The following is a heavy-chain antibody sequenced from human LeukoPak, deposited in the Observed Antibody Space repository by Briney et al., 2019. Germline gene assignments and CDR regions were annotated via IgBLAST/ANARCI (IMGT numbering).Heavy chain of an antibody. CDR3: ARDRLVAARPGDYYYYGMDV. CDR1: GYTFTGYY. Sequence: ASVKVFCKASGYTFTGYYMHWVRQAPGQGLEWMGWINPNSGGTNYAQKFQGRVTMTRDTSISTVYMELSRLRSDDTAVYYCARDRLVAARPGDYYYYGMDVWGQGTTVTVSS. D-gene: IGHD6-6*01. J-gene: IGHJ6*02. CDR2: INPNSGGT. V-gene: IGHV1-2*02.